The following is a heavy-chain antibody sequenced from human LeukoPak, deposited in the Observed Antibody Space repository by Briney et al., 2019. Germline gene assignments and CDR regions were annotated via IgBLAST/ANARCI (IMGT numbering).Heavy chain of an antibody. CDR3: ARALGYDWVFGY. Sequence: SETLSLTCTVSGGSISSGDYYWSWIRQPPGKGLEWIGYIYYSGSTYYNPSLKSRVTISVDTSKNQFSLKLSSVTAADTAVYYCARALGYDWVFGYWGQGTLVSDCS. D-gene: IGHD5-12*01. CDR1: GGSISSGDYY. CDR2: IYYSGST. J-gene: IGHJ4*02. V-gene: IGHV4-30-4*01.